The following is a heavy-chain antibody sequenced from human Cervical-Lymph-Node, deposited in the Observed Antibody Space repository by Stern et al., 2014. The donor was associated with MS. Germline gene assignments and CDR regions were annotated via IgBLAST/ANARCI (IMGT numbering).Heavy chain of an antibody. CDR1: GFTFSSYG. Sequence: VQLVESGGGVVQPGRSLRLSCAASGFTFSSYGMHWVRQAPGKGLEWVAVIWYDGSNKYYADSVKGRFTISGDNSKNTLYLQMNSLRAEDTAVYYCARGDDSPDYWGQGTLVTVSS. V-gene: IGHV3-33*01. D-gene: IGHD2-15*01. CDR3: ARGDDSPDY. CDR2: IWYDGSNK. J-gene: IGHJ4*02.